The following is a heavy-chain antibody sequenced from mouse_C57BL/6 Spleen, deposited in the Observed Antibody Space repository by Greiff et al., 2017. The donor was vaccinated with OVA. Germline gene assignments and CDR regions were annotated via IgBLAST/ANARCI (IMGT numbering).Heavy chain of an antibody. D-gene: IGHD2-4*01. CDR3: ARGDYDPDSYYFDY. CDR2: INPGSGGT. CDR1: GYAFTNYL. Sequence: VKLQQSGAELVRPGTSVKVSCKASGYAFTNYLIEWVKQRPGQGLEWIGVINPGSGGTNYNEKFKGKATLTADKSSSTAYMQLSSLTSEDSAVYFCARGDYDPDSYYFDYWGQGTTLTVSS. V-gene: IGHV1-54*01. J-gene: IGHJ2*01.